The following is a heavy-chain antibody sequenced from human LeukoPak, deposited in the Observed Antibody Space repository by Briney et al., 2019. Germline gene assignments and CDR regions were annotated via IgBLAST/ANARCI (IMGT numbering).Heavy chain of an antibody. CDR1: GFTFSSYS. CDR2: ISSSSSTI. V-gene: IGHV3-48*04. D-gene: IGHD6-13*01. J-gene: IGHJ1*01. Sequence: GGSLRLSCAASGFTFSSYSMNWVRQAPGKGLEWVSYISSSSSTIYYADSVKGRFTISRDNAKNSLYLQMNSLRAEDTAVYYCARDTAAGTGYFQHWGQGTLVTVSS. CDR3: ARDTAAGTGYFQH.